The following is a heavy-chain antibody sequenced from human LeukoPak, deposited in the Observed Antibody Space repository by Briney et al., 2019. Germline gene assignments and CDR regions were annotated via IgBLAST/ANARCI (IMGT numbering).Heavy chain of an antibody. J-gene: IGHJ5*02. CDR1: GFTFSTYA. CDR3: VKGACSTALITWDL. V-gene: IGHV3-23*01. Sequence: GGSLRLSCAASGFTFSTYAMTWVRQAPGKGLEWVSGISRDGDTIYYAQSVKGRFTVSRDNSKDTLYLQMNSLRAGDTAVYYCVKGACSTALITWDLWGQGTLVTVSS. CDR2: ISRDGDTI. D-gene: IGHD6-13*01.